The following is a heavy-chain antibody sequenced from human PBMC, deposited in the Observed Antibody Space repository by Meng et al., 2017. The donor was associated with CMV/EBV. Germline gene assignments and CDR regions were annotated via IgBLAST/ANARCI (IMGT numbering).Heavy chain of an antibody. V-gene: IGHV4-39*07. J-gene: IGHJ5*02. Sequence: QLQLQESGPGLVKPSETLSLTCTVSGGSISSSSYYWGWIRQPQGKGLEWIGSIYYSGSTYYNPSLKSRVTISVDTSKNQFSLKLSSVTAADTAVYYCARDLRLVAVAGNWFDPWGQGTLVTVSS. CDR1: GGSISSSSYY. CDR3: ARDLRLVAVAGNWFDP. CDR2: IYYSGST. D-gene: IGHD6-19*01.